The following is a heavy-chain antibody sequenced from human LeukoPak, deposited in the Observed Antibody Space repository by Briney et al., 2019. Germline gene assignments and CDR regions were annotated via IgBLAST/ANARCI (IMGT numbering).Heavy chain of an antibody. CDR1: GFTFSSYS. CDR2: ISSSSSYI. D-gene: IGHD3-10*02. CDR3: AELGITMIGGV. Sequence: GGSLRLSCAASGFTFSSYSMNWVRQAPGRGLEWVSSISSSSSYIYYADSVKGRFTISRDNARNSLYLQMNSLRAEDTAVYYCAELGITMIGGVWGKGTTVTISS. J-gene: IGHJ6*04. V-gene: IGHV3-21*01.